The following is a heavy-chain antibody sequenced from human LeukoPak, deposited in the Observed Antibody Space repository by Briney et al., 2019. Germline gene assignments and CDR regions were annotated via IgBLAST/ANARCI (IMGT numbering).Heavy chain of an antibody. CDR1: GGCISTYY. V-gene: IGHV4-59*08. CDR3: ARRGYFDY. J-gene: IGHJ4*02. CDR2: VYYSGTT. Sequence: PSETLSLTCTVSGGCISTYYWSWIRQPPGKGLEWIGYVYYSGTTNYNPSLRSRVTISVDTSKNQFSLKLTSVTAADTAVYYCARRGYFDYWGQGTLVTVSS.